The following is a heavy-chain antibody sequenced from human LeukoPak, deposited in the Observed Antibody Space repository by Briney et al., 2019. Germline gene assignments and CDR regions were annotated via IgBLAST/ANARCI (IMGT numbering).Heavy chain of an antibody. CDR2: INPNTGDT. D-gene: IGHD4-17*01. Sequence: GASVMVSCKASGYTFTDYSIHRVRQAPGQGLEWIGWINPNTGDTNYAQKFQDRVTLTGDTSISTAYMELTNLGSDDTAVYYCARPNGDYYNWFDPWGQGTLVTVSS. J-gene: IGHJ5*02. V-gene: IGHV1-2*02. CDR1: GYTFTDYS. CDR3: ARPNGDYYNWFDP.